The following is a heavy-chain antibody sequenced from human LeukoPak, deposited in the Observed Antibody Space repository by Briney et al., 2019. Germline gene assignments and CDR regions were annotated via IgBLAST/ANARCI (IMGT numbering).Heavy chain of an antibody. D-gene: IGHD3-10*01. V-gene: IGHV3-7*01. CDR1: GFTLSGYW. CDR2: INHDGSEK. CDR3: VRTYGSGTYYTYTGFDP. Sequence: GGSLRLSCAASGFTLSGYWMSWVRQAPGKGLEWVANINHDGSEKYYVDSLKGRFTISRDNAKNSLYLQMDSLRVEDTAVYYCVRTYGSGTYYTYTGFDPWGQGTLVTVSS. J-gene: IGHJ5*02.